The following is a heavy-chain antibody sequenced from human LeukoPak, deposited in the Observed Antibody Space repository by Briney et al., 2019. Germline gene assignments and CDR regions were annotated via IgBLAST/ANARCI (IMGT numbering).Heavy chain of an antibody. V-gene: IGHV4-39*01. J-gene: IGHJ3*02. CDR3: ARRSIAARRDAFDI. Sequence: SETLSLTCTVSGGSISSSSYYWGWIRQPPGKGLEWIGSIYYSGSTYYNPSLKSRVTISVDTSKNQFSLKLSSVTAADTAVYYCARRSIAARRDAFDIWGQGTMVTVSS. CDR2: IYYSGST. D-gene: IGHD6-6*01. CDR1: GGSISSSSYY.